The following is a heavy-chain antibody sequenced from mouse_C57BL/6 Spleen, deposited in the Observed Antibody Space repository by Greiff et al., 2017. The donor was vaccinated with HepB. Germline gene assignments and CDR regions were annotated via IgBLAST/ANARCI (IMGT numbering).Heavy chain of an antibody. CDR2: IRNKANGYTT. D-gene: IGHD2-4*01. CDR1: GFTFTDYY. Sequence: EVMLVESGGGLVQPGGSLSLSCAASGFTFTDYYMSWVRQPPGKALEWLGFIRNKANGYTTEYSASVKGRFTISRDNSQSILYLQMNDLRAEDSATYYGARYGRLRGLAYWGQGTLVTVSA. V-gene: IGHV7-3*01. CDR3: ARYGRLRGLAY. J-gene: IGHJ3*01.